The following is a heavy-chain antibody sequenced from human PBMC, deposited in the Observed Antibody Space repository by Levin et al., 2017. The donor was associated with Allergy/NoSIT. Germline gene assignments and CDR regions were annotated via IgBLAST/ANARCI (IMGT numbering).Heavy chain of an antibody. J-gene: IGHJ5*02. V-gene: IGHV3-7*04. CDR3: ARDGEQWLVLEDGYNWFDP. CDR2: IKQDGSEK. CDR1: GFTFSSYW. Sequence: GGSLRLSCAASGFTFSSYWMSWVRQAPGKGLEWVANIKQDGSEKYYVDSVKGRFTISRDNAKNSLYLQMNSLRAEDTAVYYCARDGEQWLVLEDGYNWFDPWGQGTLVTVSS. D-gene: IGHD6-19*01.